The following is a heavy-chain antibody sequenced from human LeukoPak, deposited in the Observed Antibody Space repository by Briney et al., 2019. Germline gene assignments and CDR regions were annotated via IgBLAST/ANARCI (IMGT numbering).Heavy chain of an antibody. CDR2: ISSNGSII. CDR1: GFTFSSYE. V-gene: IGHV3-48*03. D-gene: IGHD4-23*01. Sequence: PGGSLRLSCAASGFTFSSYEMIWVRQAPGKGLEWVSYISSNGSIIYYADSLKGRFTISRDNAKNSLYLQMSSLRAEDTAVYYXXXXGXRWPIYYWGQGTLVTVSS. CDR3: XXXGXRWPIYY. J-gene: IGHJ4*02.